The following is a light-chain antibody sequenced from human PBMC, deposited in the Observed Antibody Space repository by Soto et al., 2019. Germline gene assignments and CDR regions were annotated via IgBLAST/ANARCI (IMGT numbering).Light chain of an antibody. CDR1: QGVSRK. Sequence: DIVMTHSPATLSVAPGERVTFSCRASQGVSRKLAWYQHKPGQAPRLLISGASTGATGIPARFSGSGSGTEFTLTISSLQSEDCAIYYCQQYHTWPISFGGGTKVDNK. CDR3: QQYHTWPIS. J-gene: IGKJ4*01. CDR2: GAS. V-gene: IGKV3-15*01.